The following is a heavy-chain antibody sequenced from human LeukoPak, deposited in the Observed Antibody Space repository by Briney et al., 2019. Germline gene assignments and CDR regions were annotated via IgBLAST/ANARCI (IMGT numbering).Heavy chain of an antibody. D-gene: IGHD3-10*01. V-gene: IGHV4-30-2*01. CDR3: ARDPAGMDYYGSGSRNPLN. J-gene: IGHJ4*02. CDR2: IYHSGST. Sequence: SETLSLTCTVSGGSISSGGYYWSWIRQPPGKGLEWIGYIYHSGSTYYNPSLKSRVTISVDRSKNQFSLKLSSVTAADTAVYYCARDPAGMDYYGSGSRNPLNWGQGTLVTVSS. CDR1: GGSISSGGYY.